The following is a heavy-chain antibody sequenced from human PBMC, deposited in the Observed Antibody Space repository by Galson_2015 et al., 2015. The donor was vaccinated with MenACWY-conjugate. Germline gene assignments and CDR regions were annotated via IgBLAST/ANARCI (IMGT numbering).Heavy chain of an antibody. V-gene: IGHV3-48*03. D-gene: IGHD3-10*01. CDR3: ARDRLGAYYYGSGRGPDY. CDR2: ISSSGSTI. Sequence: SLRLGCAASGFTFSSYEMNWVRQAPGKGLEWVSYISSSGSTIYYADSVKGRFTISRDNAKNSLYLQMSSLGAEDTAVYYCARDRLGAYYYGSGRGPDYWGQGTLVTVSS. J-gene: IGHJ4*02. CDR1: GFTFSSYE.